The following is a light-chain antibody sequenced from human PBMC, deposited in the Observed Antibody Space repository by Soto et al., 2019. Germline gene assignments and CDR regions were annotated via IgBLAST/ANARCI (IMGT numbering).Light chain of an antibody. CDR2: DAS. Sequence: DIQMTQSPSSLSAYVGDRVTITCQASQDINSYLIWYQQKPGKVPKVLIYDASYLETGVPSRFSGSGSGTDFAFTISSLQPEDIATYYCQQYDSLPLTFGGGTKVHI. J-gene: IGKJ4*01. CDR3: QQYDSLPLT. CDR1: QDINSY. V-gene: IGKV1-33*01.